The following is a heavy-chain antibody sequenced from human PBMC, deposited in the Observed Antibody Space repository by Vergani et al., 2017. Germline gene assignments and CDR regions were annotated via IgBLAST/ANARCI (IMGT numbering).Heavy chain of an antibody. D-gene: IGHD6-6*01. J-gene: IGHJ3*02. Sequence: VQLVQSGAEVKQPGSSVKLSCKASGGTFSSYAISWVRQAPGQGLEWMGRIIPIFGTANYAQKFQGRVTITADNSTSTAYLELSRLRSEDTAVYYCARAIAARFGGWDSFDIWGQGTMVTGAS. CDR3: ARAIAARFGGWDSFDI. CDR2: IIPIFGTA. CDR1: GGTFSSYA. V-gene: IGHV1-69*14.